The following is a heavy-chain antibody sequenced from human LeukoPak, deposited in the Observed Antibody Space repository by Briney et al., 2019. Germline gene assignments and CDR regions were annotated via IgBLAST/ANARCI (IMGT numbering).Heavy chain of an antibody. Sequence: PGGSLRLSCAASGFTFSSYGMHWVRQAPGKGLEWVAVISYDGSNKYYADSVKGRFTISRDNSKNTLYLQMNSLRAEDTAVYYCAKGLDPYYYDSSGPYFDYWGQGTLVTVSS. CDR1: GFTFSSYG. V-gene: IGHV3-30*18. CDR2: ISYDGSNK. D-gene: IGHD3-22*01. J-gene: IGHJ4*02. CDR3: AKGLDPYYYDSSGPYFDY.